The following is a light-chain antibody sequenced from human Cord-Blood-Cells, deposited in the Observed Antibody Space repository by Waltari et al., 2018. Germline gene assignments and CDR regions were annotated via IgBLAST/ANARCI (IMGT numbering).Light chain of an antibody. Sequence: QSALTQPASVSGSPGQSITISCTGTSSDVGGYHYVSWYQQHPAKAPKLMIYEVSNRPSGVSNRFSGSKSGNTASLTISGLQAEDEADYYCSSYTSSSTWVFGGGTKLTVL. CDR1: SSDVGGYHY. CDR3: SSYTSSSTWV. CDR2: EVS. J-gene: IGLJ3*02. V-gene: IGLV2-14*01.